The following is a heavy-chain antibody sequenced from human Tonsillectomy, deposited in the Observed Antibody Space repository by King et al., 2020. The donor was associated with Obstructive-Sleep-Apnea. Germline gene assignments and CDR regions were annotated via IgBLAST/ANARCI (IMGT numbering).Heavy chain of an antibody. V-gene: IGHV3-30*02. Sequence: VQLVESGGGVVQPGGSLRLSCAASGFIFSYYGVHWVRQAPGKGLEWGALIWYDGGNKYYADSVKGRFTITRDNSKNMLYLQMNSLRVEDTVVYYCAKVGYGSMTVCDNWGQGTLVTVSS. CDR1: GFIFSYYG. D-gene: IGHD5-12*01. CDR2: IWYDGGNK. CDR3: AKVGYGSMTVCDN. J-gene: IGHJ4*02.